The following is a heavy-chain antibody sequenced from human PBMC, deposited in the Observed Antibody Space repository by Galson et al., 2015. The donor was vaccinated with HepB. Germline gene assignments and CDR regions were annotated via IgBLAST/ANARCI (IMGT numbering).Heavy chain of an antibody. Sequence: QSGAEVKKPGESLKISCKGSGYSFTSYWIGWVRQMPGKGLEWMGIIYPGDSDTRYSPSFQGQVTISADKSISTAYLQWSSLKASDTAMYYCASRYYYDSSGYFQWAFDIWGQGTMVTVSS. J-gene: IGHJ3*02. CDR3: ASRYYYDSSGYFQWAFDI. CDR2: IYPGDSDT. CDR1: GYSFTSYW. V-gene: IGHV5-51*01. D-gene: IGHD3-22*01.